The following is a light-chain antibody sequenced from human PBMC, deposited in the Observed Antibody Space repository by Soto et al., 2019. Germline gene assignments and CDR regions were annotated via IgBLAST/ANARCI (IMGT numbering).Light chain of an antibody. CDR2: YAS. CDR1: QSVRTN. CDR3: QQDTDRPET. V-gene: IGKV3-15*01. Sequence: SCRASQSVRTNLAWYQQRPGQAPRLLIHYASISASGVPARFSGCGSGTNLTHAFDSLLSEDLAIHYSQQDTDRPETVGPGTKVDIK. J-gene: IGKJ3*01.